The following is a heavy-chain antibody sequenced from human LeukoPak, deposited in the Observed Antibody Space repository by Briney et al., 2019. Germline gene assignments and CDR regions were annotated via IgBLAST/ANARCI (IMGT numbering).Heavy chain of an antibody. J-gene: IGHJ6*03. D-gene: IGHD3-3*01. CDR1: GGSFSVYY. Sequence: SETLSLTCAVYGGSFSVYYWSGIRQPPGKGLEWIGEINHSGSTNYNPSLKSRVTLSVDTSKSQFSLKLSSVTAADTAVYYCARRHDFWSGSYWAYYYYYMDVWDKGTTVTVSS. CDR3: ARRHDFWSGSYWAYYYYYMDV. CDR2: INHSGST. V-gene: IGHV4-34*01.